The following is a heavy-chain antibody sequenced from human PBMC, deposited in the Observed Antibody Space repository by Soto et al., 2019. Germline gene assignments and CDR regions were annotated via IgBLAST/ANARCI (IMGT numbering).Heavy chain of an antibody. CDR2: IIPILGIA. J-gene: IGHJ5*02. CDR1: GGTFSSYT. Sequence: SVKVSCKASGGTFSSYTISWVRQAPGQGLEWMGRIIPILGIANYAQKFQGRVTITADKSTSTAYMELSSLRSEDTAVYYCARSLGYCSGGSCAPGWFDPWGQGTLVTVSS. D-gene: IGHD2-15*01. V-gene: IGHV1-69*02. CDR3: ARSLGYCSGGSCAPGWFDP.